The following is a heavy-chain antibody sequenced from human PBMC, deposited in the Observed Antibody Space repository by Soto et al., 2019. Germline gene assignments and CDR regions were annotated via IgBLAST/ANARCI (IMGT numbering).Heavy chain of an antibody. CDR2: FDPEDGET. CDR3: ATLVGATSYYGMDV. D-gene: IGHD1-26*01. J-gene: IGHJ6*02. Sequence: ASVKVSCKVSGYTLTELSMHWVRQAPGKGLEWMGGFDPEDGETIYAQKFQGRVTMTEDTSTDTAYMELSSLRSEDTAVYYCATLVGATSYYGMDVWGQGTTLTVSS. V-gene: IGHV1-24*01. CDR1: GYTLTELS.